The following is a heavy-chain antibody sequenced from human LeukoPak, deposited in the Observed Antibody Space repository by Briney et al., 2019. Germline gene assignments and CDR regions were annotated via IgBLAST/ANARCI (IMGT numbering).Heavy chain of an antibody. CDR3: ASGLDTAMANVYYYYYYYMDV. J-gene: IGHJ6*03. Sequence: PSETLSLTCAVYGGSFSGYYWSWIRQPPGKGLEWIGEINHSGSTNYNPSLKSRVTISVDTSKNQFSLKLSSVTAADTAVYYCASGLDTAMANVYYYYYYYMDVWGKGTTVTVSS. D-gene: IGHD5-18*01. CDR1: GGSFSGYY. CDR2: INHSGST. V-gene: IGHV4-34*01.